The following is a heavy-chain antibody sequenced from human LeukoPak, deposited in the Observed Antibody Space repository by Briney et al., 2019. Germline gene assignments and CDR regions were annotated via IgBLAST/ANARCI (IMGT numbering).Heavy chain of an antibody. V-gene: IGHV4-39*01. J-gene: IGHJ4*02. CDR2: LSHAGTN. CDR1: GGSITSNSYS. Sequence: SETLSLTCTVSGGSITSNSYSWGWIRQPPGKGLQWIVALSHAGTNYYNPSLKSRVTMPVDRSKNQFSLKLTSVTATATAVYYGARLRGGVQLWGDWGQGTLVTVSS. D-gene: IGHD5-18*01. CDR3: ARLRGGVQLWGD.